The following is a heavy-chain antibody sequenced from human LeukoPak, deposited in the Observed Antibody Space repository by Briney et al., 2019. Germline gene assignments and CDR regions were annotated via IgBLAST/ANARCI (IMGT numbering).Heavy chain of an antibody. CDR3: ARKKCTSTSCLTKNAFDI. J-gene: IGHJ3*02. CDR2: IYTSGST. D-gene: IGHD2-2*01. V-gene: IGHV4-4*09. CDR1: GSISGYY. Sequence: SETLSLTCTVSGSISGYYWSWIRQPPGKGLEWIGYIYTSGSTNYNPSLESRVTISVDTSKNQFSLDLSSVTAADTALYYCARKKCTSTSCLTKNAFDIWGQGTMVTVSS.